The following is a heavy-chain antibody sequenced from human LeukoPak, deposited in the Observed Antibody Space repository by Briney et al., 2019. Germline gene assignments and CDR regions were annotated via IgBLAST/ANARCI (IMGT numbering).Heavy chain of an antibody. CDR3: ARLYSSGWHVPGY. D-gene: IGHD6-19*01. CDR2: IYYSGST. Sequence: SETLFLTCTVSGGSISSSSYYWGWIRQPPGKGLEWIGSIYYSGSTYYNPSLKSRVTISVDTSKNQFSLKLSSVTAADTAVYYCARLYSSGWHVPGYWGQGTLVTVSS. CDR1: GGSISSSSYY. V-gene: IGHV4-39*01. J-gene: IGHJ4*02.